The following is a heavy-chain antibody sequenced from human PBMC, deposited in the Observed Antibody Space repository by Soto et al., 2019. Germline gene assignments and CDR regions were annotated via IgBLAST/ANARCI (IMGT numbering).Heavy chain of an antibody. CDR3: ARGRLGYCSGGSCYSPIDY. V-gene: IGHV1-18*01. Sequence: QVQLVQSGAEVKKPGASVKVSCKASGYTFTSYGISWVRQAPGQGLEWMGWISAYNGNTNYAQKLQGRVTMTTDTSTSTAYMELRSLRSDDTAVYYWARGRLGYCSGGSCYSPIDYWGQGTLVTVSS. CDR2: ISAYNGNT. J-gene: IGHJ4*02. D-gene: IGHD2-15*01. CDR1: GYTFTSYG.